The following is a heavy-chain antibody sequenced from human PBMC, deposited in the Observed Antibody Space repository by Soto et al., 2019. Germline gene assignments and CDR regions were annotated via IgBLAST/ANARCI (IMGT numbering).Heavy chain of an antibody. J-gene: IGHJ4*02. V-gene: IGHV4-59*08. CDR1: GGSISSYY. CDR2: IYYSGST. CDR3: ARWDSSGSDY. Sequence: QVQLQESGPGLVKPSETLSLTCTVSGGSISSYYWSWIRQPPGKGLEWIGYIYYSGSTNYNPSLKSRVTISVDTSKNQFSLKLSSVTAADTAVYYCARWDSSGSDYWGPGTLVTVSS. D-gene: IGHD6-19*01.